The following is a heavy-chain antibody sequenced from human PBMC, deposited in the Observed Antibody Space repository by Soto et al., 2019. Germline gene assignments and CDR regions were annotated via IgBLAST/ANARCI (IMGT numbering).Heavy chain of an antibody. D-gene: IGHD1-26*01. CDR3: TRGGSYLFDY. CDR2: ININNGNT. CDR1: GYSFNSYD. Sequence: QVQLVQSGAEVKKPGASVKVSCKASGYSFNSYDITWVREAPGQGLEWMGWININNGNTNYAQKLQGRVTMTTDTSTSTGYMELRSLRSDDTAVYYCTRGGSYLFDYWGQGTLVTVSS. V-gene: IGHV1-18*01. J-gene: IGHJ4*02.